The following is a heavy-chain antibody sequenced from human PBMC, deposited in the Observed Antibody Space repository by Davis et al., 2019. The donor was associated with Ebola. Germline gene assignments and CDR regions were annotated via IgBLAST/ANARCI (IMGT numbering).Heavy chain of an antibody. CDR1: GFTFDDYA. J-gene: IGHJ6*04. CDR2: ISRNSGSI. CDR3: ARDSGGSYYDYYYGMDV. V-gene: IGHV3-9*01. Sequence: GGSLRLSCAASGFTFDDYAMHWVRQAPGKGLEWVSGISRNSGSIGYADSVKGRFTISSDNAKNSLYLQMNSLRDEDTAVYYCARDSGGSYYDYYYGMDVWGKGTTVTVSS. D-gene: IGHD1-26*01.